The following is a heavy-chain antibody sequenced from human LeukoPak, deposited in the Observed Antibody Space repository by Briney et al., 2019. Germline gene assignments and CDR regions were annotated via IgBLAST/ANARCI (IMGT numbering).Heavy chain of an antibody. CDR1: GYTFTGYY. CDR3: ARDRLSYYYDSSGYIAGY. CDR2: INPNSGGT. D-gene: IGHD3-22*01. V-gene: IGHV1-2*02. J-gene: IGHJ4*02. Sequence: ASVKVSCKASGYTFTGYYMHWVRQAPGQGLEWMGWINPNSGGTNYAQKFQGRVTMTRDTSISTAYMELSRLRSDDTAVYYCARDRLSYYYDSSGYIAGYWGQGTLVTVSS.